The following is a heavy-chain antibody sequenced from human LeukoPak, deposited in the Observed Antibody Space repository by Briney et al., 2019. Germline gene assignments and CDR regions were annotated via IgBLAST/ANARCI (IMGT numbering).Heavy chain of an antibody. V-gene: IGHV3-30*04. CDR3: ARGGYEQCLDY. D-gene: IGHD5/OR15-5a*01. CDR2: ISSDGSNK. CDR1: GFTFSSWA. Sequence: GTSLRLSCSASGFTFSSWAMHWVRQAPGKGLEWVAVISSDGSNKYYADSVKGRFTISRDSSKNTLYLQMNSLRAEDTAVYYCARGGYEQCLDYWGQGTLVTVSS. J-gene: IGHJ4*02.